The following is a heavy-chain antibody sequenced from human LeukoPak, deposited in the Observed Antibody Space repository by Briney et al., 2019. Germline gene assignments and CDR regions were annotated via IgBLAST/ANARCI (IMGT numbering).Heavy chain of an antibody. J-gene: IGHJ4*02. CDR2: ISGSGGST. CDR1: GFTFSDYR. V-gene: IGHV3-23*01. D-gene: IGHD2-8*01. CDR3: AKGSYIVLMVYAPY. Sequence: GGSLRLSCAASGFTFSDYRMNWVRQAPGKGLEWVSAISGSGGSTYYADSVKGRFTISRDNSKNTLYLQMNSLRAEDTAVYYCAKGSYIVLMVYAPYWGQGTLVTVSS.